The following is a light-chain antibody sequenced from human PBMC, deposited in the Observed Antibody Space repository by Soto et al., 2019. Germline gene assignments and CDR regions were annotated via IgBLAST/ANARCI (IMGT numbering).Light chain of an antibody. V-gene: IGLV2-14*01. J-gene: IGLJ2*01. CDR3: SSYTSSSTLA. CDR2: EVS. Sequence: QSVLTQPASVSGSPGQSITISCTGTSSDVGGYNYVSWYQQHPGKAPKLMIYEVSNRSSGVSNRFSGSKSGNTASLTISGLQAEDEADYYCSSYTSSSTLAFGGGTQLTVL. CDR1: SSDVGGYNY.